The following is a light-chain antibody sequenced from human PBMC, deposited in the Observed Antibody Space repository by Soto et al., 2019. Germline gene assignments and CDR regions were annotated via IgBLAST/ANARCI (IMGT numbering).Light chain of an antibody. CDR2: EVT. Sequence: QSALTQPASVSGSPGQSITISCTGTSGDIGSYTYVSWYQQYPGKAPKLLISEVTNRPSGVSNRFSGSKSGNTASLTIFGLQAEDEAHYYCSSYTTNSPPVVFGGGTKVTVL. CDR3: SSYTTNSPPVV. J-gene: IGLJ2*01. CDR1: SGDIGSYTY. V-gene: IGLV2-14*01.